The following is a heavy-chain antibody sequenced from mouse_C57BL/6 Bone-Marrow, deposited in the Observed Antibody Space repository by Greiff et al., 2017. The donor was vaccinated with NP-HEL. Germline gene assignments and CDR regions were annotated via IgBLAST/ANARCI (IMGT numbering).Heavy chain of an antibody. CDR3: ARPRTAQASWFAY. CDR1: GFTFSDYY. J-gene: IGHJ3*01. Sequence: EVNVVESGGGLVQPGGSLKLSCAASGFTFSDYYMYWVRQTPEKRLEWVAYISNGGGSTYYPDTVKGRFTISRDNAKNTLYLQMSRLKSEDTAMYYCARPRTAQASWFAYWGQGTLVTVSA. D-gene: IGHD3-2*02. V-gene: IGHV5-12*01. CDR2: ISNGGGST.